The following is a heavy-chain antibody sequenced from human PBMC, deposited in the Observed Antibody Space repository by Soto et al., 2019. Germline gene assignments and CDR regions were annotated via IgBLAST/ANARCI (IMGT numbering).Heavy chain of an antibody. V-gene: IGHV3-7*03. J-gene: IGHJ6*02. CDR3: ARDHLILPAHDFFYGSDV. D-gene: IGHD2-21*02. CDR2: IPQEGVDG. CDR1: GFVFSMYS. Sequence: GGSLRLSCEVSGFVFSMYSMSWVRQAPGKGLEWVAKIPQEGVDGHYADSVKGRFTISRDNGKNSLYLQMNNLRAEDTAVYYCARDHLILPAHDFFYGSDVWGRGATVTVSS.